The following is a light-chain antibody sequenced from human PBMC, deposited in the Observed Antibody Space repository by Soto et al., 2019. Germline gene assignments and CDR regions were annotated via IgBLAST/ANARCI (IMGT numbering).Light chain of an antibody. CDR2: KAS. CDR1: QSISSW. J-gene: IGKJ2*01. Sequence: DIQMTQSPSTLSASVGDRVTITCRASQSISSWLAWYQQKPGKAPRLLIYKASTLETGVPSRFSGSGSGTEFNLTISSLQPDDFAAYYCQEYNGYSSYTFGQGTRLEI. V-gene: IGKV1-5*03. CDR3: QEYNGYSSYT.